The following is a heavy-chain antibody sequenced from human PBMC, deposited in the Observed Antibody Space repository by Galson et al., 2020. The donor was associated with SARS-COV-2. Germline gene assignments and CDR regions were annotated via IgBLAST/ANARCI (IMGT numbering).Heavy chain of an antibody. CDR3: ATSPSLVRSDWFDP. Sequence: GGSLRLSCKVSGYTLTELSMHWVRQAPGKGLEWMGGFDPEDGETIYAQKFQGRVTMTEDTSTDTAYMELSSLRSEDTAVYYCATSPSLVRSDWFDPWGQGTLVTVSS. V-gene: IGHV1-24*01. D-gene: IGHD6-13*01. CDR1: GYTLTELS. J-gene: IGHJ5*02. CDR2: FDPEDGET.